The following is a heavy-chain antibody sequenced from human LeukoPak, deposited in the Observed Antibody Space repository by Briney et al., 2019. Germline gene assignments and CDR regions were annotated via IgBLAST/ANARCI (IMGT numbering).Heavy chain of an antibody. CDR3: VASAMPEHDY. CDR2: LQSDGITT. J-gene: IGHJ4*02. D-gene: IGHD2-2*01. Sequence: GGSLRLSCAVSGFTFSNYWMHWVRQAAGKGLVWVSCLQSDGITTSYADSVKGRFTISRDNAKNTLYLQMNSLKVEDTAVYYCVASAMPEHDYWGEGTPVTVS. CDR1: GFTFSNYW. V-gene: IGHV3-74*01.